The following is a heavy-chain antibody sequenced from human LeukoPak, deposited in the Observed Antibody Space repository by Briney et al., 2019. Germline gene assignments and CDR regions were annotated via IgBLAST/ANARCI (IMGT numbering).Heavy chain of an antibody. CDR1: GYTFTSYG. J-gene: IGHJ6*03. V-gene: IGHV1-18*01. CDR3: ARDRVVVVPAATTYMDV. CDR2: ISAYNGNT. Sequence: ASVKVSCKASGYTFTSYGISWVRQAPGQGLEWMGWISAYNGNTNYAQKLQGRVTMTTDTSTSTAYMELRSLRSDDTAVYYCARDRVVVVPAATTYMDVWGKGTTVTVSS. D-gene: IGHD2-2*01.